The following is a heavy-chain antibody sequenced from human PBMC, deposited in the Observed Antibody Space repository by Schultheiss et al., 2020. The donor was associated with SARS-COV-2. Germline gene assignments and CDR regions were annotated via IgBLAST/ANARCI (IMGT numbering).Heavy chain of an antibody. D-gene: IGHD4-11*01. Sequence: GGSLRLSCAASGFTFSSYAMHWVRQAPGKGLEWVAVISYDGSNKYYADSVKGRFTISRDNSKNTLYLQMNSLRAEDTAVYYCARDPRGRRNTGTYYYYYGMDVWGQGTTVTVSS. CDR3: ARDPRGRRNTGTYYYYYGMDV. CDR2: ISYDGSNK. CDR1: GFTFSSYA. V-gene: IGHV3-30-3*01. J-gene: IGHJ6*02.